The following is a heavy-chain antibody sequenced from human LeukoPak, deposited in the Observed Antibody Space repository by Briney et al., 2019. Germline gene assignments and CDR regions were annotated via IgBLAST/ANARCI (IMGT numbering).Heavy chain of an antibody. V-gene: IGHV3-23*01. CDR1: GFTFSSYA. Sequence: PGGSLRLSCAASGFTFSSYAMSWVRQAPGRGLEWVSAISGSGGSTYYADSVKGRFTISRDNSKNTLYLQMNSLRAEDTAVYYCAKDRDFWSGRLDYWGQGTLVTVSS. J-gene: IGHJ4*02. CDR2: ISGSGGST. CDR3: AKDRDFWSGRLDY. D-gene: IGHD3-3*01.